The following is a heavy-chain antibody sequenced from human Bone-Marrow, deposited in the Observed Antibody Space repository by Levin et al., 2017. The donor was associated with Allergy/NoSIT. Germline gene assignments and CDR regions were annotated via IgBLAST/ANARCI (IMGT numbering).Heavy chain of an antibody. V-gene: IGHV4-4*02. Sequence: SETLSLTCGISGGSITSSNWWTWVRQPPGKGLEWIGEIYPSGSTNYNPSLESRVSISVDASQNQFSLKLNSVTAADTAVYYCAVIRGLNDAFDIWGQGTMVTVSS. CDR2: IYPSGST. CDR3: AVIRGLNDAFDI. J-gene: IGHJ3*02. CDR1: GGSITSSNW.